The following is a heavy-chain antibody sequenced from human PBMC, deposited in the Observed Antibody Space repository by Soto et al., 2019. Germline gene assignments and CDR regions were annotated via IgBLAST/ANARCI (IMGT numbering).Heavy chain of an antibody. CDR1: GFSLSTGGRR. CDR3: ARSSYESSGYYSPDLTFDF. J-gene: IGHJ4*02. Sequence: SGPTLVNPTQTLTLTCTFSGFSLSTGGRRVSWLRQPPGKALEWLARIDWDDDKFYNTSLKTRPTISKDTSKNQVVLTMTNMDPVDTATYYCARSSYESSGYYSPDLTFDFWGQGTLVTVSS. CDR2: IDWDDDK. V-gene: IGHV2-70*04. D-gene: IGHD3-22*01.